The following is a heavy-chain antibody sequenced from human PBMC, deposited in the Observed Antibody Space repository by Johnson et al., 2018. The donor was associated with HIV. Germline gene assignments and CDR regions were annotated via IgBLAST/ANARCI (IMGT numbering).Heavy chain of an antibody. Sequence: QVKLVESGGGVVQPGRSLRLSCAASGFTFSSYAMHWVRQAPGKGLEWVAVISYDGSNKYYADSVKGRFTISRDNSKNTLYLQMNSLRAEDTAVYYCARGNYYDSSGYSLGAFDIWGQGTMVTVSS. J-gene: IGHJ3*02. CDR1: GFTFSSYA. V-gene: IGHV3-30-3*01. CDR2: ISYDGSNK. CDR3: ARGNYYDSSGYSLGAFDI. D-gene: IGHD3-22*01.